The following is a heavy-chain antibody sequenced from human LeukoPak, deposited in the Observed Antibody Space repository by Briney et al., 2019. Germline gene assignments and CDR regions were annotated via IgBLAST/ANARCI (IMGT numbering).Heavy chain of an antibody. CDR1: GFTFSNYA. J-gene: IGHJ4*02. Sequence: GGSLRLSCAASGFTFSNYAMSWVRQAPGKGLEWVSAISGPAGSWDYADVVKGRFTISRDNSKNTLFLQMNSLSPEDTAIYYRAKKVGLVSAPLYYFDVWGQGTLVTVSS. CDR3: AKKVGLVSAPLYYFDV. D-gene: IGHD5/OR15-5a*01. CDR2: ISGPAGSW. V-gene: IGHV3-23*01.